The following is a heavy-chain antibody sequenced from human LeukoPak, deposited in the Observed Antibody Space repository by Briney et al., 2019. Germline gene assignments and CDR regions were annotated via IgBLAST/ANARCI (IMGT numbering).Heavy chain of an antibody. D-gene: IGHD3-3*02. Sequence: GESLRLSCAASGFTFSSYAMSWVRQAPGKGLEWDSVISGSGHSTYYADSVKGRFTISRDNSKNTLYLQMNSLRAEDTALYYCAKESPHFDYWGQGTLVTVSS. CDR2: ISGSGHST. V-gene: IGHV3-23*01. CDR1: GFTFSSYA. J-gene: IGHJ4*02. CDR3: AKESPHFDY.